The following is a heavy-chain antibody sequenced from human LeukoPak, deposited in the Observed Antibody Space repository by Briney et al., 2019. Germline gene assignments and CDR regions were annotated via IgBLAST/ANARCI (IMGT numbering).Heavy chain of an antibody. V-gene: IGHV3-9*01. J-gene: IGHJ3*02. Sequence: GGSLRLSCAASGFTFDDYAMHWVRQAPGKGLEWVSGISGNSYSIEYADSVKGRFTISRDNAKNSLYLQMNSLRAEDTALYYCAKALTYYDILTGYYPDAFDIWGQGTMVTVSS. CDR1: GFTFDDYA. D-gene: IGHD3-9*01. CDR3: AKALTYYDILTGYYPDAFDI. CDR2: ISGNSYSI.